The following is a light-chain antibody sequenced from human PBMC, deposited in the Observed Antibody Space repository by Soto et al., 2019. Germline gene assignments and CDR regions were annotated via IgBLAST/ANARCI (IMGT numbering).Light chain of an antibody. CDR1: QDITKY. CDR3: QQVDTYPMT. Sequence: DIRLTQSPSFLSASAGDRVTITCRASQDITKYLAWFQQKPGRAPKLLIYGAFTLQRGVPSRFSGRGSGTEFTLTISSLQPEDCATYYCQQVDTYPMTFGGGTKVEIK. CDR2: GAF. V-gene: IGKV1-9*01. J-gene: IGKJ4*01.